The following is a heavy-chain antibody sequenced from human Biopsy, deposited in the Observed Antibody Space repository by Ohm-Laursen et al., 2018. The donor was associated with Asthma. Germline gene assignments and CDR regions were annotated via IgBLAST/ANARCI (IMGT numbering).Heavy chain of an antibody. J-gene: IGHJ3*01. CDR3: TKDTGELGMIAFDV. D-gene: IGHD7-27*01. Sequence: SLRLSCAASGFTFDDFAMHWVRQAPGKGLEWVASVSWNSRDIAYADSVRGRFAISRDNAKNSLYLQMNSLRVEDTAFYHCTKDTGELGMIAFDVWGQGTMVAVSS. V-gene: IGHV3-9*01. CDR2: VSWNSRDI. CDR1: GFTFDDFA.